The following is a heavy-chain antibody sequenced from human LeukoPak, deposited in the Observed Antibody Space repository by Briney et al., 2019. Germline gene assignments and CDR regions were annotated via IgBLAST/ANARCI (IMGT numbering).Heavy chain of an antibody. Sequence: GGSLRLSCAASGFTFSSYGMHWVRQAPGKGLEWVAVISYDGSNKYYADSVRGRFTVSRDTSTNTVYLQMNSLRPEDTAVYYCARDHASDRTLDYWGQGTLVTLSS. CDR2: ISYDGSNK. CDR3: ARDHASDRTLDY. CDR1: GFTFSSYG. J-gene: IGHJ4*02. D-gene: IGHD3-22*01. V-gene: IGHV3-30*03.